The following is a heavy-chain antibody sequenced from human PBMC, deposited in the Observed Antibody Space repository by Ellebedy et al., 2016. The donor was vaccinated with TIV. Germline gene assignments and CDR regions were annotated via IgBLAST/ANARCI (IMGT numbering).Heavy chain of an antibody. J-gene: IGHJ4*02. V-gene: IGHV3-53*01. CDR3: ARDGYGDYYFDY. CDR2: IYSGGST. CDR1: GFTVSSNY. D-gene: IGHD4-17*01. Sequence: GGSLRLSXAASGFTVSSNYMSWVRQAPGKGLEWVSVIYSGGSTYYADSVKGRFTISRDNAKNSLSLQMNSLRDEDTAVYYCARDGYGDYYFDYWGQGTLVTVSS.